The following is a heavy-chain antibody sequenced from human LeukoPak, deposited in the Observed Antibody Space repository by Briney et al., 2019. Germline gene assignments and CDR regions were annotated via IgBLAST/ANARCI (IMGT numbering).Heavy chain of an antibody. D-gene: IGHD6-13*01. CDR1: GFTFSSYW. CDR3: AREGIMLGSSWSETHYYYYMDV. Sequence: GGSLRLSCAASGFTFSSYWMSWVRQAPGKGLEWVANIKQDGSEKYYVDSVKGRFTISRDNAKNSLYLQMNSLRAEDTAVYYCAREGIMLGSSWSETHYYYYMDVWGKGTTVTISS. J-gene: IGHJ6*03. CDR2: IKQDGSEK. V-gene: IGHV3-7*03.